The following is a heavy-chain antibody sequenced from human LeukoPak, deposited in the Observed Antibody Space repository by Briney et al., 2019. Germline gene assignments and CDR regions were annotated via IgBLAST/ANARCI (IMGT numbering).Heavy chain of an antibody. CDR3: ATDPAGWTVAAPFQH. CDR1: GFTFSSYG. Sequence: GGSLRLSCAASGFTFSSYGMHWVRQAPGKGLEWVAVISYDGSNKYYADSVKGRFTISRDNSKNTLYLQMNSLRAEDTAVYYCATDPAGWTVAAPFQHWGQGTLVTVSS. D-gene: IGHD6-19*01. V-gene: IGHV3-30*03. J-gene: IGHJ1*01. CDR2: ISYDGSNK.